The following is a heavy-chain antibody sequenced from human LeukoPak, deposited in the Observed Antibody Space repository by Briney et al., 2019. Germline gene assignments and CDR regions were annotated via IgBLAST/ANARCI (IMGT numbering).Heavy chain of an antibody. CDR3: ARGPYGSGSYY. V-gene: IGHV4-30-4*01. J-gene: IGHJ4*02. CDR2: IYYSGTT. CDR1: GGSISSGGYY. Sequence: SQTLSLTCTVSGGSISSGGYYWSWIRQPPGKGLEWIGYIYYSGTTYYNPSLKSRVTISVDTSKNQFSLKLTSVTAADTAVYYCARGPYGSGSYYWGQGTLVTVSS. D-gene: IGHD3-10*01.